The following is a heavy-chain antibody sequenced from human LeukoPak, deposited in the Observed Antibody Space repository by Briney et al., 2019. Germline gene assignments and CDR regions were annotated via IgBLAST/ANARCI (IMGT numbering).Heavy chain of an antibody. V-gene: IGHV4-39*07. CDR1: GGSISSSSYY. Sequence: PSETLSLTCTVSGGSISSSSYYWGWIRQPPGKGLEWIGSIYYSGSTYYNPSLKSRVTISVDTSKKQFSLKLSSVTAADTAVYYCARENSKKHIVVVTAKGRYNWFDPWGQGTLVTVSS. CDR2: IYYSGST. J-gene: IGHJ5*02. CDR3: ARENSKKHIVVVTAKGRYNWFDP. D-gene: IGHD2-21*02.